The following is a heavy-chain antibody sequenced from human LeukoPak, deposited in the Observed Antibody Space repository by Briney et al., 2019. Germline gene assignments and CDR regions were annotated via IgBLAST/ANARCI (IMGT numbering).Heavy chain of an antibody. D-gene: IGHD3-22*01. V-gene: IGHV1-18*01. CDR1: GYTFTSYG. CDR3: ARDFYYSSGDTYAFDF. CDR2: ISAYNGNT. J-gene: IGHJ3*01. Sequence: GASVKVSCKASGYTFTSYGISWVRQAPGQGLEWMGWISAYNGNTNYAQKLQGRVTMTTDTSTRKANIEQRSLRPDDTAVYYCARDFYYSSGDTYAFDFWGQGTMVTVSS.